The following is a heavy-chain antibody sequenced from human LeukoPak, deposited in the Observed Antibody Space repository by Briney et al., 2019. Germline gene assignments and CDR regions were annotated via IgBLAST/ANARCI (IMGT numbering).Heavy chain of an antibody. Sequence: GGSLRLSCAASGFSFGNYGMHWVRQAPGKGLQWVAVIWSDGSTKYYEDSVKGRFTISRDDSKNTLFLQMNSLRAEDTAVYYCARDRVWGSDAFDIWGQGTMVTVSS. V-gene: IGHV3-33*08. CDR1: GFSFGNYG. CDR2: IWSDGSTK. D-gene: IGHD7-27*01. CDR3: ARDRVWGSDAFDI. J-gene: IGHJ3*02.